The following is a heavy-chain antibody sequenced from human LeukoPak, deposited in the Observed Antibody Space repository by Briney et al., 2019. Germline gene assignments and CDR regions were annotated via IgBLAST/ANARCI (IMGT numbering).Heavy chain of an antibody. V-gene: IGHV3-11*01. CDR3: ARRALRYCSSTSCPAQYYGVDV. CDR2: ISSSGSTI. CDR1: GFTFSDYY. Sequence: GGSLRLSCAASGFTFSDYYMSWIRQAPGKGLEWVSYISSSGSTIYYADSVKGRFTISRDNAKNSLYLQMNSLRAEDTAVYYCARRALRYCSSTSCPAQYYGVDVWGKGTTVTVSS. D-gene: IGHD2-2*01. J-gene: IGHJ6*04.